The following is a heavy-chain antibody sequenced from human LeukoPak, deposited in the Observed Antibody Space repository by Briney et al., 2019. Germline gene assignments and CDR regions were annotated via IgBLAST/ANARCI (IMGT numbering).Heavy chain of an antibody. J-gene: IGHJ5*02. V-gene: IGHV3-30*03. CDR3: ARGLSGYVGWFDP. D-gene: IGHD5-12*01. CDR2: ISYDGSNK. CDR1: GFTFSSYG. Sequence: PGGSLRLSCAASGFTFSSYGMHWVRQAPGKGLEWVAVISYDGSNKYYADSVKGRFTISRDNSKNTLYLQMNSLRAENTAVYYCARGLSGYVGWFDPWGQGTLVTVSS.